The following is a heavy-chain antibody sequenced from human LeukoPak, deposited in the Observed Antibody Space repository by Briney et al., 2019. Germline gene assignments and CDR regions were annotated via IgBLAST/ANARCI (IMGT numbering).Heavy chain of an antibody. D-gene: IGHD3-16*01. CDR2: ISGDGSST. Sequence: GGSLRLSCAASGFTFSYYWMHWVRQAPGKGLVWVSRISGDGSSTNYADSVKGRFTVPRDNAKNTLYLQMNSLRAEDTAVYYCARTYLVGWYFDLWGRGTLVTVSS. CDR1: GFTFSYYW. CDR3: ARTYLVGWYFDL. V-gene: IGHV3-74*01. J-gene: IGHJ2*01.